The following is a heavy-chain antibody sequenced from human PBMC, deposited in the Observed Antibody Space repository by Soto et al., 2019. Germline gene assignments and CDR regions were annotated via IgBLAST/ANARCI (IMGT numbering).Heavy chain of an antibody. Sequence: GWSLRLSCVGSGFSLSSYAMSLVRQAPGKGLQWVSTISGSGGSSYSQYYADSVKGRFTVSRDKSKNTLYLQITSLRVEDTAVYYCAKTTGYHPHHWFEPWGEGTLVTVSS. CDR1: GFSLSSYA. V-gene: IGHV3-23*01. CDR3: AKTTGYHPHHWFEP. D-gene: IGHD3-9*01. J-gene: IGHJ5*02. CDR2: ISGSGGSSYSQ.